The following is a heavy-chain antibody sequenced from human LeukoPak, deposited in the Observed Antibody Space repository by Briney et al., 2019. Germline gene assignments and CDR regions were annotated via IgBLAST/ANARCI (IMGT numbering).Heavy chain of an antibody. CDR2: ISSSRSTI. Sequence: PGGSLRLSCAASGFTFSSYSMNWVRQAPGKGLEWVSYISSSRSTIYYADSVKGRFTISRDNAKNSLYLQMNSLRAEDTAVYYCARDLHSYGYWGQGTLVTVSS. V-gene: IGHV3-48*01. CDR1: GFTFSSYS. J-gene: IGHJ4*02. CDR3: ARDLHSYGY. D-gene: IGHD5-18*01.